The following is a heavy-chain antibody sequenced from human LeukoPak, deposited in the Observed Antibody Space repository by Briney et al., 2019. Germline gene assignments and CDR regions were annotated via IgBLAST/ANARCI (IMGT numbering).Heavy chain of an antibody. CDR1: GFTVNNYN. Sequence: GGSLRLSCAASGFTVNNYNMNWVRQAPGKGPEWVSSITTSGRTTYYADSARGRFTISKDSAENSLYLQMNSLRDEDTAVYYCARDPTLSYWGQGTWVTVSS. CDR3: ARDPTLSY. J-gene: IGHJ4*02. CDR2: ITTSGRTT. V-gene: IGHV3-48*02.